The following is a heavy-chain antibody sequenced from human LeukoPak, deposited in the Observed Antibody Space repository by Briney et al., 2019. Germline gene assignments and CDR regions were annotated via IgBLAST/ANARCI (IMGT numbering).Heavy chain of an antibody. CDR1: GYTFTSYG. Sequence: SVKVSCKASGYTFTSYGISWVRQAPGQGLEWMGWINPNSGGTNYAQKFQGRVTMTRDTSISTAYMELSRLRSDDTAVYYCARNVGWELPSTPDYWGQGTLVTVSS. V-gene: IGHV1-2*02. J-gene: IGHJ4*02. CDR3: ARNVGWELPSTPDY. D-gene: IGHD1-26*01. CDR2: INPNSGGT.